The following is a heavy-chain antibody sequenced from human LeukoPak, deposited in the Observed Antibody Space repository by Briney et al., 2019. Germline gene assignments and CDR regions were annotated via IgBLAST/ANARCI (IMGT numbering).Heavy chain of an antibody. CDR3: ARDAHKVSPYRVSLLFYYYYGMDV. CDR1: GFTFSSYA. Sequence: GGSLRLSCAASGFTFSSYAMHWVRQAPGKGLEWVAVISYDGSNKYYADSVKGRFTIYRDNSKNTLYLQMNSLRAEDTAVYYCARDAHKVSPYRVSLLFYYYYGMDVWGQGTTVTVSS. J-gene: IGHJ6*02. D-gene: IGHD5/OR15-5a*01. CDR2: ISYDGSNK. V-gene: IGHV3-30-3*01.